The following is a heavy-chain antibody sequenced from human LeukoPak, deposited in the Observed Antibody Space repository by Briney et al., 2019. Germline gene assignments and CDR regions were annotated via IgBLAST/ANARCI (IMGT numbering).Heavy chain of an antibody. CDR2: INHSGST. CDR3: ARSPDSSPASPAFDI. CDR1: GGSFSGYY. V-gene: IGHV4-34*01. D-gene: IGHD3-22*01. J-gene: IGHJ3*02. Sequence: PSETLSLTCAVYGGSFSGYYWSWIRQPPGKGLEWIGEINHSGSTNYNPSLKSRVTISVDTSKNQFSLKLSSVTAADTAVYYCARSPDSSPASPAFDIWGQGTMVTVSS.